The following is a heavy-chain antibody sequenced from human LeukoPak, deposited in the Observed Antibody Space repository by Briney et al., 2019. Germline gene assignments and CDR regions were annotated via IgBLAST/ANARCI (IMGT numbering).Heavy chain of an antibody. V-gene: IGHV1-46*01. CDR3: ARGMAAYSSVLDY. CDR2: INPSGGTT. CDR1: GYTFTSYY. Sequence: ASVKVSSKASGYTFTSYYMHWVRQAPGQGPEWMGIINPSGGTTSYAQNFQGRVTMTRDTSTSTVYMELSSLRSEDTAVYYCARGMAAYSSVLDYWGQGTLVTVSS. J-gene: IGHJ4*02. D-gene: IGHD6-19*01.